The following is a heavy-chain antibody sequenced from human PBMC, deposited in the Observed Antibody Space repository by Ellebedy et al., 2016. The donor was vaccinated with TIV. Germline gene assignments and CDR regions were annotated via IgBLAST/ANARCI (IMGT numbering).Heavy chain of an antibody. Sequence: AASVKVSCKASGYTFTDYDINWVRQATGQGLEYLGWMKPGSGNTGYAQKFEGRVTMTRNTSTSTAYMELGSLRSDDTAVYYCVVGLFHPWGQGTLVSVSS. CDR1: GYTFTDYD. CDR2: MKPGSGNT. CDR3: VVGLFHP. J-gene: IGHJ5*02. D-gene: IGHD3/OR15-3a*01. V-gene: IGHV1-8*01.